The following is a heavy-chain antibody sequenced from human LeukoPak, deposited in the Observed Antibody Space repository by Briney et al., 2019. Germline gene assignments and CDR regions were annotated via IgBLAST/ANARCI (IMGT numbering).Heavy chain of an antibody. Sequence: GGTLRLSCAASGFTFSSYSMNWVRQAPGKGLEWISSISSSSSYIYYAASVKGRFTISRDNAKNSLYLQMNSLRAEDTAVYYCARDEAIWFGESQFDYWGQGTLVTVSS. J-gene: IGHJ4*02. CDR2: ISSSSSYI. D-gene: IGHD3-10*01. CDR3: ARDEAIWFGESQFDY. V-gene: IGHV3-21*01. CDR1: GFTFSSYS.